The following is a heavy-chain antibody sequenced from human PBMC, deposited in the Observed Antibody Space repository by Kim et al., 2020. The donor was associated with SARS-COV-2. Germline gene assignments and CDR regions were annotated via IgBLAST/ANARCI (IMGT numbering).Heavy chain of an antibody. Sequence: GGSLRLSCAASGFTFSSYGMHWVRQAPGKGLEWVAVISYDGSNKYYADSVKGRFTISRDNSKNTLYLQMNSLRAEDTAVYYCAKDLVVVVPAAIGLSYYYYGMDVWGQGTTVTVSS. CDR1: GFTFSSYG. CDR2: ISYDGSNK. J-gene: IGHJ6*02. D-gene: IGHD2-2*01. CDR3: AKDLVVVVPAAIGLSYYYYGMDV. V-gene: IGHV3-30*18.